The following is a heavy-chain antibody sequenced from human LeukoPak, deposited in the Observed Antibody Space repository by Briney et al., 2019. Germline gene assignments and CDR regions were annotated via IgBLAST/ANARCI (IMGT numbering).Heavy chain of an antibody. Sequence: GGSLRLSCAASGFTFSSYALTWARQAPGKGLEWVSGISGGGVTTYYADSVKGRFTISRDNSKNTLYLQMNSLRADDTAIYYCARNQQLGGHSYYYYGMDVWGQGTTVTVSS. V-gene: IGHV3-23*01. CDR2: ISGGGVTT. J-gene: IGHJ6*02. D-gene: IGHD3-16*01. CDR1: GFTFSSYA. CDR3: ARNQQLGGHSYYYYGMDV.